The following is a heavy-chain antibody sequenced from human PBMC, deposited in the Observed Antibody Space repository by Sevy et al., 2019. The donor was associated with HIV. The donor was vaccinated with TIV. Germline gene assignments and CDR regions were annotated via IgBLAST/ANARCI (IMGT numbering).Heavy chain of an antibody. V-gene: IGHV3-48*02. CDR3: ARVARSGYSSDY. J-gene: IGHJ4*02. CDR1: AFAFDTYS. CDR2: ISASSGTI. Sequence: RGSLRLSCAASAFAFDTYSINWVRQAPGKGLEWISYISASSGTIYYADSVKGRFTISRDNARNSVYLQMNSLRDDDTAVYYCARVARSGYSSDYWGQGALVTVSS. D-gene: IGHD3-22*01.